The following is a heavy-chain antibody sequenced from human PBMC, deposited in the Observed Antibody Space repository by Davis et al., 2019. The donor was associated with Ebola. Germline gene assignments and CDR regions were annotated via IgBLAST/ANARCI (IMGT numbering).Heavy chain of an antibody. V-gene: IGHV3-7*03. J-gene: IGHJ4*02. CDR2: IKQDGSEK. D-gene: IGHD5-24*01. CDR1: GFTFSSYW. CDR3: AGDQAEMATIYYFDY. Sequence: GESLKISCAASGFTFSSYWMSWVRQAPGKGLEWVANIKQDGSEKYYVDSVKGRFTISRDNAKNSLYLQMNSLRAEDTAVYYCAGDQAEMATIYYFDYWGQGTLVTVSS.